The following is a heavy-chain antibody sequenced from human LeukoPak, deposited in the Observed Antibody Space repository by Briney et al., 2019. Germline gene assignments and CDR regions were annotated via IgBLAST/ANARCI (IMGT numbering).Heavy chain of an antibody. Sequence: GGSLRLSCAASGFTFSSYGMHWVRQAPGKGLEWVTFIRYDGSNKYFADSVKGRFTISRDNSKNTLYLQMNSLRAEDTAVYYCAKDGDYDFWSGYSARAYYFDYWGQGTLVTVSS. V-gene: IGHV3-30*02. CDR2: IRYDGSNK. J-gene: IGHJ4*02. D-gene: IGHD3-3*01. CDR1: GFTFSSYG. CDR3: AKDGDYDFWSGYSARAYYFDY.